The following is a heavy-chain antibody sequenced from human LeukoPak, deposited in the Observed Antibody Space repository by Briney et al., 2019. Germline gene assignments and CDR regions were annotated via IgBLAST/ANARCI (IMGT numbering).Heavy chain of an antibody. J-gene: IGHJ5*02. CDR2: IYYSGST. CDR1: GGSISSSSYY. CDR3: ARGYYDSSGQNWFDP. Sequence: SETLSLTCTVSGGSISSSSYYWGWIRQPPGKGLEWNGSIYYSGSTYYNPSLKSRVTISVDTSKNQFSLKLSSVTAADTAVYYCARGYYDSSGQNWFDPWGQGTLVTVSS. D-gene: IGHD3-22*01. V-gene: IGHV4-39*07.